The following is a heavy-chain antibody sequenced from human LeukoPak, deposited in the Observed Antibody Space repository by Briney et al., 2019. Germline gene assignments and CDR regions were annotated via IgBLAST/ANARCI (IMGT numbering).Heavy chain of an antibody. D-gene: IGHD2-2*01. V-gene: IGHV1-3*01. CDR3: ARDMEYCSSTSCQNGMDV. J-gene: IGHJ6*04. CDR1: GYTFTSYA. CDR2: INAGNGNT. Sequence: ASVTVSCKASGYTFTSYAMHWVRQAPGQRLEWMGWINAGNGNTKYSQKFQGRVTITRDTSASTAYMELSSLRSEDTAVYYCARDMEYCSSTSCQNGMDVWGKGTTVTVSS.